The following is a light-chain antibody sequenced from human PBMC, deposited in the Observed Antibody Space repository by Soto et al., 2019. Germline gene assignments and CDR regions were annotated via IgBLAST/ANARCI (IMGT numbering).Light chain of an antibody. CDR3: RQYVSYPVT. CDR2: KAS. Sequence: DIQMTQSPSTLSASVGDRVTITCRASQSISNSLAWYQQKAGKAPNLLIYKASSLESGVPSRFSGSGSGTEFTLTISSLQPDDVATYYCRQYVSYPVTFGGGIKVEMK. V-gene: IGKV1-5*03. CDR1: QSISNS. J-gene: IGKJ4*01.